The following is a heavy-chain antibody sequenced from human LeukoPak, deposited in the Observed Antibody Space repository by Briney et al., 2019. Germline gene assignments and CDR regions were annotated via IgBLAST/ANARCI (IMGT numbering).Heavy chain of an antibody. V-gene: IGHV3-30-3*01. J-gene: IGHJ3*02. Sequence: GGSLRLSCAASGFTFSSYAMHWVRQAPGKGLEWVAVISYDGSNKYYADSVKGRFTISRDNSKNTLYLQMNSLRAEDTAVYYCAREGVGVVPAAIVDDAFDIWGQGTMVTVSS. CDR1: GFTFSSYA. D-gene: IGHD2-2*01. CDR3: AREGVGVVPAAIVDDAFDI. CDR2: ISYDGSNK.